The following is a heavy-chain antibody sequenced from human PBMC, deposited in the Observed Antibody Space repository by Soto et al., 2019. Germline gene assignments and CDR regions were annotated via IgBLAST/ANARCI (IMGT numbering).Heavy chain of an antibody. Sequence: QVQLVQSGAEVKKPGASVKVSCKASGYTITSSGISWLLQAPGQGLEWMGGISAYNGSTKYAQKLQGRVTMTTDTSTSTAYIDLTSLSSDDTAVYYCAREPTYFDYWGQGTLVSVSS. V-gene: IGHV1-18*01. CDR2: ISAYNGST. CDR1: GYTITSSG. CDR3: AREPTYFDY. J-gene: IGHJ4*02.